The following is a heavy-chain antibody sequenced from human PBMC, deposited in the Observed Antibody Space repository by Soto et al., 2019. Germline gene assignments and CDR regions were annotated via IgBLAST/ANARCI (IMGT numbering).Heavy chain of an antibody. D-gene: IGHD5-18*01. CDR1: GFTFSSYA. V-gene: IGHV3-23*01. J-gene: IGHJ4*02. CDR2: ISGSGGST. CDR3: AKWERGYSYGSGY. Sequence: EVQLLESGGGLVQPGGSLRLSCAASGFTFSSYAMSWVRQAPGKGLEWVSAISGSGGSTYYADSVKGRFTISRANSKNTMYLQMNSLIAEDTAVYDCAKWERGYSYGSGYWGQGTLVTVSS.